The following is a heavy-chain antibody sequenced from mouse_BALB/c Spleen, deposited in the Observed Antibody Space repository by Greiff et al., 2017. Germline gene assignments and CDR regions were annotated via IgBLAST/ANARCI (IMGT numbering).Heavy chain of an antibody. CDR2: ISSGGST. Sequence: EVMLVESGGGLVKPGGSLTLSCAASGFTFSSYAMSWVRQTPEKRLEWVASISSGGSTYYPDSVKGRFTISRDNARNILYLQMSSLRTEDTAMYYCARGRDYDYEGYYFDYWGQGTTLTVSS. CDR1: GFTFSSYA. J-gene: IGHJ2*01. CDR3: ARGRDYDYEGYYFDY. V-gene: IGHV5-6-5*01. D-gene: IGHD2-4*01.